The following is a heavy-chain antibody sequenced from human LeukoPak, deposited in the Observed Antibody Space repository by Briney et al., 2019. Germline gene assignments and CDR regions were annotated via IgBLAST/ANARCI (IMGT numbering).Heavy chain of an antibody. J-gene: IGHJ3*02. Sequence: PAETLSLTCAVYGGSFSGYFWSWIRQPPGKGLEWIGEINHSGSTKYNPSLKRLVTISVDTSKNKFSLKLSTVTVADATAYYCGREEPGLSRARDIWGQGTLVTVS. D-gene: IGHD3-16*02. V-gene: IGHV4-34*01. CDR3: GREEPGLSRARDI. CDR1: GGSFSGYF. CDR2: INHSGST.